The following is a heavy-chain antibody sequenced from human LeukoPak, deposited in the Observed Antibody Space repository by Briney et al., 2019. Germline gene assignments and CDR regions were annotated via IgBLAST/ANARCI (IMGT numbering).Heavy chain of an antibody. J-gene: IGHJ4*02. CDR3: ARGVTIFGVVISWEYYFDY. V-gene: IGHV3-21*01. CDR2: ISSSSSYI. Sequence: GGSLRLSCAASGFTFSSYSMNWVRQAPGKGLEWVSSISSSSSYIYYADSVKGRFTISRDNAKNSLYLQMNGLRAEDTAVYYCARGVTIFGVVISWEYYFDYWGQGTLVTVSS. CDR1: GFTFSSYS. D-gene: IGHD3-3*01.